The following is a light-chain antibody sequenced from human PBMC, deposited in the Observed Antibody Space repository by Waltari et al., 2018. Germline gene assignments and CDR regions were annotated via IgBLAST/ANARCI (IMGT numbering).Light chain of an antibody. V-gene: IGLV1-40*01. CDR2: GNS. J-gene: IGLJ1*01. CDR1: SSNIGAGYD. Sequence: QSVLTQPPSVSGAPGPRVTISCTGSSSNIGAGYDVHWYQQLPGTAPKLLIYGNSNLPSGVPDRFSGSKSGTSASLAITGLQAEDEADYYCQSYDSSLSALYVFGTGTKVTVL. CDR3: QSYDSSLSALYV.